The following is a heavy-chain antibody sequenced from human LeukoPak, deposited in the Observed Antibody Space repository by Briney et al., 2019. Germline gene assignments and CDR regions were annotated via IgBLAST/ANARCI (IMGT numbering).Heavy chain of an antibody. D-gene: IGHD5-24*01. CDR2: IYPGDSDT. V-gene: IGHV5-51*01. J-gene: IGHJ4*02. CDR3: ARLAGDGHNYFDS. Sequence: GESLKISCKSSGYSFTNYWIGWVRQMPGKGLEWMGIIYPGDSDTRYSPFFRGQVTFSADKSITTAYLQWSSLKASDTAMYYCARLAGDGHNYFDSWGQGTLVTVSS. CDR1: GYSFTNYW.